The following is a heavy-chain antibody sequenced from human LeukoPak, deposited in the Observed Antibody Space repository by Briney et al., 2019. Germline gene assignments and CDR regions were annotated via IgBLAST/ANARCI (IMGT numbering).Heavy chain of an antibody. J-gene: IGHJ6*02. V-gene: IGHV3-11*01. Sequence: PGGSLRLSCAASGFTFSDYYMSWIRQAPGKGLEWVSYISSSGSTIYYADSVKGRFTISRDNAKNSLYLQMNSLRAEDTAVYYCARVPVGGPPYYYYGMDVWGQGTTVTVSS. D-gene: IGHD3-16*01. CDR3: ARVPVGGPPYYYYGMDV. CDR2: ISSSGSTI. CDR1: GFTFSDYY.